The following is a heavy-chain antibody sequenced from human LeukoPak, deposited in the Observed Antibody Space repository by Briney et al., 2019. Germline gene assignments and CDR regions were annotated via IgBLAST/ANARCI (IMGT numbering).Heavy chain of an antibody. J-gene: IGHJ4*02. D-gene: IGHD6-19*01. CDR2: ISSSSSTI. CDR1: GFTFSSYN. CDR3: ARGPYSSGSSADY. V-gene: IGHV3-48*02. Sequence: GGSLRLSCAASGFTFSSYNMNWVRQAPGKGLEWVSYISSSSSTIYYADSVKGRFTISRDNAKNSLFLQMNSLRDEDTAVYYCARGPYSSGSSADYWGQGALVTVSS.